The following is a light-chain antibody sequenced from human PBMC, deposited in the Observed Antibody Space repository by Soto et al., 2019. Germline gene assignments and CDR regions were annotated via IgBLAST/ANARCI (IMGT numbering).Light chain of an antibody. CDR3: QHYKSYPWT. CDR1: QAIRTA. Sequence: AIQLTQSPSSLSASVGDRVTITCRASQAIRTALGWYQQKPGQVPKLLIYAASTLQSGVPSRFRGSGSGTDFTLTISSLQPEDFAIYYCQHYKSYPWTFGQGTKVELK. CDR2: AAS. V-gene: IGKV1-6*01. J-gene: IGKJ1*01.